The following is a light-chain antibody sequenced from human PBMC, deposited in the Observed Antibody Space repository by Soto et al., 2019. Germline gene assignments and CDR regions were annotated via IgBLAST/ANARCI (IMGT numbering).Light chain of an antibody. V-gene: IGKV1-5*03. CDR3: KQYNRNPWT. CDR1: QSISSW. Sequence: DIQMTQSPSTLSASVGDRVTITCRASQSISSWLAWYQQKPGKAPRLLIYQASTLEGGVPPRFSGSGSGTEFTLTISSLQPDDFATYYCKQYNRNPWTFGKGTKVEIK. CDR2: QAS. J-gene: IGKJ1*01.